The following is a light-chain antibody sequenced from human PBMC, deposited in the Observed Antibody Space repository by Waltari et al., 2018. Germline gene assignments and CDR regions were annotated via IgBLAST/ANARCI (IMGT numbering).Light chain of an antibody. CDR3: TSYTTSSVL. CDR1: SSDIGGYNY. J-gene: IGLJ2*01. V-gene: IGLV2-14*03. Sequence: QSALTQPASVSGSPGQSITISCTGTSSDIGGYNYVSWYQQHTGKAPKVIIYDVSSRPSGVSNRFSGSKSANTASLTISGLQAEDEADYYCTSYTTSSVLFGGGTKVTVL. CDR2: DVS.